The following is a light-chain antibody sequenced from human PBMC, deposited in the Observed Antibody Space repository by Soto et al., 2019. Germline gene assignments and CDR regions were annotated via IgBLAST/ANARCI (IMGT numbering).Light chain of an antibody. CDR2: GES. J-gene: IGKJ1*01. Sequence: EIVLTQSPGTLSLSPGERATLSGRASQSVRSNFLAWYQQKPGQAPRLLIYGESNRATGIPDRFSGSGSGTDFTLTITRLEPEDFAMYYCQRYDSLRTVGQGTKVEIK. CDR3: QRYDSLRT. CDR1: QSVRSNF. V-gene: IGKV3-20*01.